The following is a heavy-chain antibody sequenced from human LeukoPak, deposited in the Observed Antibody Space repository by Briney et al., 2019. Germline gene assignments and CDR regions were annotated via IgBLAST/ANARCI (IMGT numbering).Heavy chain of an antibody. V-gene: IGHV3-48*03. Sequence: GGSLRLSCTGSGFTFSSYEMNWVRQAPGKGLEWLSYISSGGTTTYYADSVKGRFTISRDNAKNSLYLQMNSLRAEDTAVYYCASISGLLDYWSERTLVTVSS. CDR3: ASISGLLDY. CDR1: GFTFSSYE. D-gene: IGHD1-20*01. J-gene: IGHJ4*02. CDR2: ISSGGTTT.